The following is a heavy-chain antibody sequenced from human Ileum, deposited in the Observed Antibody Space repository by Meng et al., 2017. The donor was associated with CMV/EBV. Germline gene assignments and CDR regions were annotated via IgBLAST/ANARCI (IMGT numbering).Heavy chain of an antibody. CDR3: ARDYYGSGTYSYLFDY. J-gene: IGHJ4*02. CDR1: GDSVSSNTVA. CDR2: TYYRSKWNN. D-gene: IGHD3-10*01. V-gene: IGHV6-1*01. Sequence: SQTLSLTCAISGDSVSSNTVAWNWIRQSPSRGLEYLGRTYYRSKWNNDYAVSVKGRIVINPDTSKNQFSLQLNSVTPEDTAVYYCARDYYGSGTYSYLFDYWGQGTLVTVSS.